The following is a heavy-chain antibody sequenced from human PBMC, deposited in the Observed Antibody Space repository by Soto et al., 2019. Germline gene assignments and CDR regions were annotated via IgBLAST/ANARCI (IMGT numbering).Heavy chain of an antibody. Sequence: SETLSLTCAVYGGSFSGYYWTWIRQPPGKGLEWIGEINHSGSTNYNPSLKSRVTISVDTSKNQFSLKLSSVTAADTAVYYCARRIAVACDYFDYWGQGTLVTVSS. J-gene: IGHJ4*02. CDR2: INHSGST. CDR1: GGSFSGYY. D-gene: IGHD6-19*01. V-gene: IGHV4-34*01. CDR3: ARRIAVACDYFDY.